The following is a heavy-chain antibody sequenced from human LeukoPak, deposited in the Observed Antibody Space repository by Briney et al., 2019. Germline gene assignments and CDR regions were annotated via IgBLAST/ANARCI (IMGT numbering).Heavy chain of an antibody. D-gene: IGHD3-9*01. J-gene: IGHJ4*02. CDR2: IKQDGSEK. V-gene: IGHV3-7*04. Sequence: PGGSLRLSCAASGFTVSSNYMTWVRQAPGKGLEWVANIKQDGSEKYSVDSVKGRFTISRDNTKNSLFLEVNSLRAEDTAVYYCARVAYGILTGYYYYYFDYWGQGTLVTVSS. CDR1: GFTVSSNY. CDR3: ARVAYGILTGYYYYYFDY.